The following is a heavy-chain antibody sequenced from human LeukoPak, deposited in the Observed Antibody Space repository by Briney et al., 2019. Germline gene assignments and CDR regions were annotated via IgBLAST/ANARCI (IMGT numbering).Heavy chain of an antibody. CDR1: GFTFSSYW. V-gene: IGHV3-7*01. Sequence: PGGSLRLSCAASGFTFSSYWMSWVRQAPGKGLEWVANIKQDGSEKYYVDSVKGRFTISRDNAKNSLYLQMNSLRAEDTAVYYCARAGKRVTIFGAISYWGQGTLVTVSS. CDR2: IKQDGSEK. D-gene: IGHD3-3*01. CDR3: ARAGKRVTIFGAISY. J-gene: IGHJ4*02.